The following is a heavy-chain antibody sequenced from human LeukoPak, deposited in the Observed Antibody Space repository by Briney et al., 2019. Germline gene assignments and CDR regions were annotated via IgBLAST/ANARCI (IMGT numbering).Heavy chain of an antibody. J-gene: IGHJ4*02. Sequence: GGSLRLSCAASGFTFDDYAMHWVRQAPGKGLEWVSLISWDGGSTYYADSVKGRFTISRDNSKNSLYLQMNSLRAEDTALYYCAKDISGYSYGPNIDYWGQGTLVTVSS. D-gene: IGHD5-18*01. CDR3: AKDISGYSYGPNIDY. CDR1: GFTFDDYA. CDR2: ISWDGGST. V-gene: IGHV3-43D*03.